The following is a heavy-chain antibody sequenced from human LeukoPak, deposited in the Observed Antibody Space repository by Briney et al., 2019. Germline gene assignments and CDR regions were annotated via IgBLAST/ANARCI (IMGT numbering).Heavy chain of an antibody. CDR2: IGWNSGSI. CDR3: AKDGRWLQLEYYFDY. D-gene: IGHD5-24*01. J-gene: IGHJ4*02. Sequence: GGSRRLSCAASGFTFDDYAMHWVRHAPGKGLGWVSTIGWNSGSIGYADSVKGRFTISRDNAKNSLYLQMNSLRAEDTAFYYCAKDGRWLQLEYYFDYWGQGTLVTVSS. V-gene: IGHV3-9*01. CDR1: GFTFDDYA.